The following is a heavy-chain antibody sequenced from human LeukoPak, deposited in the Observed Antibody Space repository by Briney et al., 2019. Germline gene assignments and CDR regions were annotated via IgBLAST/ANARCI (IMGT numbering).Heavy chain of an antibody. V-gene: IGHV4-34*01. J-gene: IGHJ4*02. CDR2: INHSGST. D-gene: IGHD3-9*01. CDR3: ARLDMAGVDY. CDR1: GGSFSAYY. Sequence: SETLSLTCAVYGGSFSAYYWSWIRQPPGKGLEWIGEINHSGSTNYNPSLKSRVTISVDTSKNQFSLKLSSVTAADTAVYYCARLDMAGVDYWGQGTLVTVSS.